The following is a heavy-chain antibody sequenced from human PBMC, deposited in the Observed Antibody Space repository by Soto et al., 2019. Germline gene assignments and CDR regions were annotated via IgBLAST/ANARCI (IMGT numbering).Heavy chain of an antibody. CDR3: VRDGWAVAEN. J-gene: IGHJ4*02. Sequence: EVQLVESGGGSVQPGGSLRLSCASSGFTFSGFWMHWVRQGPGMGLVWVSGIKSVGTNTAYADSVRGRFAISRDNAKDTLYLQMNSLRAEDTAVYYCVRDGWAVAENWGQGTLVTVSS. D-gene: IGHD6-19*01. V-gene: IGHV3-74*01. CDR2: IKSVGTNT. CDR1: GFTFSGFW.